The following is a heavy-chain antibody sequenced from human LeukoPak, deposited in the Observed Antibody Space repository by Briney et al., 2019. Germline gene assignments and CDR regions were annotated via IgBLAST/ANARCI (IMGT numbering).Heavy chain of an antibody. CDR1: GGSFNGYY. Sequence: SETLSLTCAVYGGSFNGYYWSWIRQPPGKGLEWIGEINHSGSTNYNPSLKSRVTISVDTSKNQFSLKLSSVTAADTAVYYCARGLPGIAAAVYVYYFDYWGQGTLVTVSS. J-gene: IGHJ4*02. CDR3: ARGLPGIAAAVYVYYFDY. CDR2: INHSGST. V-gene: IGHV4-34*01. D-gene: IGHD6-13*01.